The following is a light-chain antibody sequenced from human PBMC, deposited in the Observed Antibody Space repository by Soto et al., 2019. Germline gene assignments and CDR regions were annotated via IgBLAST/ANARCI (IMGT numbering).Light chain of an antibody. V-gene: IGKV3-20*01. CDR1: QSLGSDY. Sequence: ETVLTQSRGTLSLSPGERATLSCRASQSLGSDYLAWYQQKPGQAPRLLIYGVSSRATDIPDRFSGSGSGTDFTLTISRLEQEDFAMYYCQLYGTSRAFGQGTKV. CDR2: GVS. J-gene: IGKJ1*01. CDR3: QLYGTSRA.